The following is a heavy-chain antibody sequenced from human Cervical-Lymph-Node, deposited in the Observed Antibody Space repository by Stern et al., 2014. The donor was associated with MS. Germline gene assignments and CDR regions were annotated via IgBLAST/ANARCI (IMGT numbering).Heavy chain of an antibody. CDR1: GYRFSSYA. J-gene: IGHJ4*02. CDR2: INTHTGNA. D-gene: IGHD3-22*01. Sequence: VQLVQSGSELKKPGASVKVSCKASGYRFSSYAMNWVRQAPGQGLEWMGWINTHTGNATYAQGFTGRFVFSLDTSVSTAYMQISSLKAEDTAVYYCARGISMIVVDMGYWGQGTLVTVSS. V-gene: IGHV7-4-1*02. CDR3: ARGISMIVVDMGY.